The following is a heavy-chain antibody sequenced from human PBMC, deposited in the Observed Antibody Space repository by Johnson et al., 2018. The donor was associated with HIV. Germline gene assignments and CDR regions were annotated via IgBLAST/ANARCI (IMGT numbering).Heavy chain of an antibody. V-gene: IGHV3-30*03. CDR3: ARDRARDAFDV. J-gene: IGHJ3*01. Sequence: QVQLVESGGGVVQPGRSLRLSCAASGFTFSTYGMHWVRQAPGTGLEWVALISYDGSNKYYADSVKGRFTISRDNSKNTLYLQMNSLRAEDTAVYYCARDRARDAFDVWGQGTMVTVSS. CDR1: GFTFSTYG. CDR2: ISYDGSNK.